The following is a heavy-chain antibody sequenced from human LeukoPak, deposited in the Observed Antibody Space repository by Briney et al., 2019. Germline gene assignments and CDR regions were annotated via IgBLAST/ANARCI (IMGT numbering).Heavy chain of an antibody. J-gene: IGHJ3*02. Sequence: PSETLSLTCAVYGGSFSGYYWSWIRQPPGKGLEWIGEINDSGSTNYNPSLKSRVTISVDTSKNQFSLKLSSVTAADTAVYYCAREGLDSNNAFDIWGQGTMVTVSS. CDR2: INDSGST. V-gene: IGHV4-34*01. CDR3: AREGLDSNNAFDI. D-gene: IGHD3-22*01. CDR1: GGSFSGYY.